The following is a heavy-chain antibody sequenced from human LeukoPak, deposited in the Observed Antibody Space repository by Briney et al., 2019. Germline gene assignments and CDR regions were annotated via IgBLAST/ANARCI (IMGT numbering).Heavy chain of an antibody. D-gene: IGHD6-19*01. CDR2: IHHSGMT. CDR3: AREASSDPRLPSYFLDV. CDR1: GDSISSHF. J-gene: IGHJ6*03. Sequence: PSETLSLTCSVSGDSISSHFWSWIRQPPGKGLEWIGYIHHSGMTNYNSALKSRATLSVDTSTNQFSLKLTSVTAADTAFYFCAREASSDPRLPSYFLDVWGEGTAVTVSS. V-gene: IGHV4-59*11.